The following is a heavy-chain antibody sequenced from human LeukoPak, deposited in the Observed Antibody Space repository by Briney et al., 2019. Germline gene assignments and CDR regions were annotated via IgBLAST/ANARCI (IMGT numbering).Heavy chain of an antibody. CDR3: AKLGGRDIVAQIDAFDI. D-gene: IGHD2-15*01. CDR1: GFTFSSYA. J-gene: IGHJ3*02. V-gene: IGHV3-23*01. Sequence: TGGSLRLSCAASGFTFSSYAMSWVRQAPGKGLEWVSAISGSGGSTYYADSVKGRFTISRDNSKNTLYLQMNSLRAEDTAVYYCAKLGGRDIVAQIDAFDIWGQGTMVTVSP. CDR2: ISGSGGST.